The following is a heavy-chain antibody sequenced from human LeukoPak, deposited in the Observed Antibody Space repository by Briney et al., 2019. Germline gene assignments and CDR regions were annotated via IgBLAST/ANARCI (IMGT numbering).Heavy chain of an antibody. J-gene: IGHJ5*02. CDR3: ARDGCSSASCYTSWFDP. V-gene: IGHV1-69*01. CDR2: IIPIFGTA. Sequence: SVKVSCKASGGTFSSYAISWVRQAPGQGLEWMGGIIPIFGTANYAQKFQGRVTITADESTSTACMELSSLRSEDTAVYYCARDGCSSASCYTSWFDPWGQGTLVTVSS. CDR1: GGTFSSYA. D-gene: IGHD2-2*02.